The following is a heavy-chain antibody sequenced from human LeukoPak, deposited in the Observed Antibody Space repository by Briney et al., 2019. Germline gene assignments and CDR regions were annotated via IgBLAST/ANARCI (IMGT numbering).Heavy chain of an antibody. CDR1: GDSIGSSNW. CDR3: AGDYSDISGLDY. V-gene: IGHV4-4*02. CDR2: IYHSGST. Sequence: SETLSLTCAVSGDSIGSSNWWTWVRQSPGKGLEWIGEIYHSGSTTYNPSLKSRVTISVDKSKNQFSLKLTSVTAADTAVYYCAGDYSDISGLDYWGQGTQVIVSS. D-gene: IGHD3-22*01. J-gene: IGHJ4*02.